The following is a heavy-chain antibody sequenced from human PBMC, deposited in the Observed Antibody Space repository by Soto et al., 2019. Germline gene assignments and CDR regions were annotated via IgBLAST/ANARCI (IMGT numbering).Heavy chain of an antibody. Sequence: SETLSLTCAVYGGSFSGYYWSWIRQPPGKGLEWIGEINHSGSTNYNPSLKSRVTISVDTSKNQFSLKLSSVTAADTAVYYCARGGYDEGGFDYWGQGTLVTVSS. J-gene: IGHJ4*02. V-gene: IGHV4-34*01. D-gene: IGHD2-15*01. CDR1: GGSFSGYY. CDR2: INHSGST. CDR3: ARGGYDEGGFDY.